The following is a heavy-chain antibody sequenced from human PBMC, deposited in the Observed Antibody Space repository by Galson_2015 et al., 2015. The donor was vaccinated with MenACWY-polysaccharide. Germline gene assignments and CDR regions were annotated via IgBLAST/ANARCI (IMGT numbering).Heavy chain of an antibody. CDR2: ISGSGNSA. D-gene: IGHD2-21*01. V-gene: IGHV3-23*01. J-gene: IGHJ4*02. CDR1: GFTFRTFP. CDR3: AKSGGDGVTVFATVPTAPES. Sequence: SLRLSCAASGFTFRTFPMNWVRQTPGKGLEWVARISGSGNSAFYADSVRGRFTISRDNSRNTLYLQMNSLRADDTALYYCAKSGGDGVTVFATVPTAPESWGQGTLVTVSS.